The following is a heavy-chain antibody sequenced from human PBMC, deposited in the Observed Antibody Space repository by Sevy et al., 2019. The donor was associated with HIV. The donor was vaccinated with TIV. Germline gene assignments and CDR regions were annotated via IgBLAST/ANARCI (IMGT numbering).Heavy chain of an antibody. CDR1: GFTFSSYP. D-gene: IGHD3-10*01. CDR3: VRETTMLPRGAFDF. V-gene: IGHV3-30-3*01. CDR2: ISFDGTDK. J-gene: IGHJ3*01. Sequence: GGSLRLSCAASGFTFSSYPMHWVRQAPGKGLEWVSFISFDGTDKYYADSVKGRFTITRDKCKNTLFLQMNSLRAEDTAFYYCVRETTMLPRGAFDFWGQGTMVTVSS.